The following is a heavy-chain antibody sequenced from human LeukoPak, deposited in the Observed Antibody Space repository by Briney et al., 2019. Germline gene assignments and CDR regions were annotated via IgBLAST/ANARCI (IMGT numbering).Heavy chain of an antibody. CDR2: INSDGRST. Sequence: GGSLRLSCAASGFTFSSYWMHWVRQAPGKGLVWVSRINSDGRSTSYADSVKGGITIVRDNAENTLYLQMNSLRAEGAAVYYCARRYMATSAEDFDYWGQGTLVTVSS. CDR1: GFTFSSYW. D-gene: IGHD5-24*01. J-gene: IGHJ4*02. CDR3: ARRYMATSAEDFDY. V-gene: IGHV3-74*01.